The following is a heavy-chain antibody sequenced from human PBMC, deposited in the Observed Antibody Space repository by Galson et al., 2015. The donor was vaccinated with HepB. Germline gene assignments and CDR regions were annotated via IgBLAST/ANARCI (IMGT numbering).Heavy chain of an antibody. CDR3: ARESLDIVVVVTSFDY. CDR2: IKQDGSEK. Sequence: SLRLSCAASGFTFSSYWMSWVRQAPGKGLEWVANIKQDGSEKYYVDSVKGRFTISRDNAKNSLYLQMNSLRAEDTAVYYCARESLDIVVVVTSFDYWGQGTLVTVSS. V-gene: IGHV3-7*03. J-gene: IGHJ4*02. CDR1: GFTFSSYW. D-gene: IGHD2-15*01.